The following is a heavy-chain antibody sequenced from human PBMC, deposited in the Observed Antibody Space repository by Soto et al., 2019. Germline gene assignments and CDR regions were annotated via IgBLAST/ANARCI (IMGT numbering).Heavy chain of an antibody. CDR2: INWNGDAT. Sequence: EVQLVESGGGLVQPGRSLRLSCAASGFTFDDYAIHWVRQAPGKGLEWVSGINWNGDATGYADSVKGRFTISRDNAKNSLYLQMNSLTTEDTAVYYCANLPLYGSGFGCWGQGTLVTVSS. J-gene: IGHJ4*02. CDR1: GFTFDDYA. CDR3: ANLPLYGSGFGC. V-gene: IGHV3-9*01. D-gene: IGHD3-10*01.